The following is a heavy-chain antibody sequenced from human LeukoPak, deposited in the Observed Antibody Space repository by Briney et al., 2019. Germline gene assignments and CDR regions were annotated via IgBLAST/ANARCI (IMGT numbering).Heavy chain of an antibody. CDR1: GFTFDDYG. Sequence: PGGSLRLSCAASGFTFDDYGMSWVRQAPGKGLEWVSGINWDGGSTGYADSVKGRFTISRDKAKNSPSLQMNSLRAEDTALYYCARGYCSSTTCYDPFDYWGQGTLVTVSS. V-gene: IGHV3-20*04. CDR2: INWDGGST. CDR3: ARGYCSSTTCYDPFDY. D-gene: IGHD2-2*01. J-gene: IGHJ4*02.